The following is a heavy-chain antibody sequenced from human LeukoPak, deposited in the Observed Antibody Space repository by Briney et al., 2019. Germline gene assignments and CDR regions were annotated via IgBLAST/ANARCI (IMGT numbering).Heavy chain of an antibody. CDR3: ARDLYGGYVPFFDY. V-gene: IGHV3-21*01. J-gene: IGHJ4*02. CDR2: ISDSSSYI. D-gene: IGHD5-12*01. CDR1: GFTFSSYT. Sequence: GGSLRLSCAASGFTFSSYTINWVRQAPGKGLEWVSSISDSSSYIYYADSVKGRFTISRDNAKNSLYLQMNSLRAEDTAVYYCARDLYGGYVPFFDYWGQGTLVTVSS.